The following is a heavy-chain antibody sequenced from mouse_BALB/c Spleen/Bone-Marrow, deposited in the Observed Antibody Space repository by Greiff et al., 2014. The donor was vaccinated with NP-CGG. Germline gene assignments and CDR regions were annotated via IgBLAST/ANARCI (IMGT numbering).Heavy chain of an antibody. CDR3: ARSADWYFDV. J-gene: IGHJ1*01. Sequence: VPLKGAGPGLGKPSQSLSLTCTVTGYSIPSDYAWDWVRQFSGNKLGWVGYITYSCITSYNPSLKIRISITRDTSKNQFFLQLNSVTTEDTATYYCARSADWYFDVWGAGTTVTVSA. CDR2: ITYSCIT. CDR1: GYSIPSDYA. V-gene: IGHV3-2*02.